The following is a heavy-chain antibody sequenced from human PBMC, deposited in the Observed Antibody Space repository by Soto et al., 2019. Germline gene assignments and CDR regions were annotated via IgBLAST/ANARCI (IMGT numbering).Heavy chain of an antibody. CDR2: IYYSGST. V-gene: IGHV4-31*03. Sequence: QVQLQESGPGLVKPSQTLSLTCTVSGGSISSGGYYWSWIRQHPGKGLEWIGYIYYSGSTYYNPSLKGRVTISVDTSKNQFSLKLSSVTAADTAVYYCARFQWLRSLFWFDPWGQGTLVTVSS. J-gene: IGHJ5*02. D-gene: IGHD5-12*01. CDR1: GGSISSGGYY. CDR3: ARFQWLRSLFWFDP.